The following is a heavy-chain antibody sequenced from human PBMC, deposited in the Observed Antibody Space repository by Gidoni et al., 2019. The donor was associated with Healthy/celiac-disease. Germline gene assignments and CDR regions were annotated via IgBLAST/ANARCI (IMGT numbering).Heavy chain of an antibody. CDR3: ARSGGIAATTPGYYFDY. J-gene: IGHJ4*02. D-gene: IGHD6-13*01. Sequence: QVQLQSSGPGLVKPSETLSLTCTVSGGSLSSYYWRWIRQPPGKGLEWIGYIYYSGSTNYNPSRKSRVTISVDTSKNQFSLKLSAVTAADTAVYYCARSGGIAATTPGYYFDYWGQGTLVTVSS. CDR2: IYYSGST. V-gene: IGHV4-59*01. CDR1: GGSLSSYY.